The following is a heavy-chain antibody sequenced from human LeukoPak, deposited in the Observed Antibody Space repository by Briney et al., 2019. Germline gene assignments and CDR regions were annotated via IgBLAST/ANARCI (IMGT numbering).Heavy chain of an antibody. V-gene: IGHV3-48*01. D-gene: IGHD3-22*01. CDR1: GFTFSSCS. CDR2: ISSSSSTI. Sequence: GGSLRLSCAASGFTFSSCSMNWVRQAPGKGLEWVSYISSSSSTIYYADSVKGRFTISRDNAKNSLYLQMNSLRGEDTAVYYCARVRSGYPDYWGQGTLVTVSS. J-gene: IGHJ4*02. CDR3: ARVRSGYPDY.